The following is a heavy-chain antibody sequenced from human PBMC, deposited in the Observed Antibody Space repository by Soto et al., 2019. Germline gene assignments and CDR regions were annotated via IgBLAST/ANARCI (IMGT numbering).Heavy chain of an antibody. V-gene: IGHV3-48*02. CDR3: ASIFITGLHYYYYYGIDV. CDR2: ISSSSSTI. D-gene: IGHD1-20*01. J-gene: IGHJ6*02. Sequence: EVQLVESGGGLVQPGGSLRLSCAASGFTFSSYSMNWVRQAPGKGLEWVSYISSSSSTIYYADSVKGRFTISRDNAKNSLYLQMNRLRDEDTAVYYCASIFITGLHYYYYYGIDVWGQGTTVTVSS. CDR1: GFTFSSYS.